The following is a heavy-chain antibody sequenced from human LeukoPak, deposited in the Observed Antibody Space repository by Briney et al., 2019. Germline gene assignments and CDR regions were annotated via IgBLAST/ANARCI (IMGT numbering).Heavy chain of an antibody. Sequence: PRGSLRLSCAASGFTFRNYGMHWVRQAPGKGLEWVAIIWYDGNNKYYANSVKGRFTISRDNSKNTLYLQMNGLRTEDTAVYYCASYSSSWYGGMDVWGQGTTVTVSS. CDR1: GFTFRNYG. CDR2: IWYDGNNK. CDR3: ASYSSSWYGGMDV. V-gene: IGHV3-33*08. J-gene: IGHJ6*02. D-gene: IGHD6-13*01.